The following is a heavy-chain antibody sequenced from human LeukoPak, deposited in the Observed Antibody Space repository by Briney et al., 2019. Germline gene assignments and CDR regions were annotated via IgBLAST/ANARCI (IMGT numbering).Heavy chain of an antibody. D-gene: IGHD6-19*01. V-gene: IGHV3-66*01. Sequence: GGSLRLSCAASGFTVSSNYMSWVRQAPGKGLEWVSVIYSDDTTYYADCVKGRFSISRDNSKNTLYLQMNSLRAEDRAVYFCARDIGGWQQWLAFDYWGQGGLVSVSS. CDR1: GFTVSSNY. CDR3: ARDIGGWQQWLAFDY. CDR2: IYSDDTT. J-gene: IGHJ4*02.